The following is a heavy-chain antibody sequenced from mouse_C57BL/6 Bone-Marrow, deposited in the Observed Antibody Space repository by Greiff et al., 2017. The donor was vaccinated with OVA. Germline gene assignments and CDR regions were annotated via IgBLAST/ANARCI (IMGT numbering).Heavy chain of an antibody. CDR1: GYAFSSYW. V-gene: IGHV1-80*01. Sequence: QVQLKQSGAELVKPGASVKISCKASGYAFSSYWMNWVKQRPGKGLEWIGQIYPGDGDTNYNGKFKGKATLTADKSSSTAYMQLSSLTSEDSAVYFCARDYVRRSYFDYWGQGTTLTVSS. CDR2: IYPGDGDT. D-gene: IGHD2-4*01. J-gene: IGHJ2*01. CDR3: ARDYVRRSYFDY.